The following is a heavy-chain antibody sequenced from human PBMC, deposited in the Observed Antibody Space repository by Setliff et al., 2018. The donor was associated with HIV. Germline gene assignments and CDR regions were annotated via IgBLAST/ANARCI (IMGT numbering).Heavy chain of an antibody. D-gene: IGHD1-1*01. J-gene: IGHJ5*02. CDR1: GGSIGSYY. CDR3: ARETQTTGQRWFDP. V-gene: IGHV4-59*12. Sequence: SETLSLTCTVSGGSIGSYYWSWIRQPPGKGLEWIAYIYYSGSTNYNPSLKSRVTMSVDASKNQFSLKLSSVTAADTAIYHCARETQTTGQRWFDPWGQGILVTVSS. CDR2: IYYSGST.